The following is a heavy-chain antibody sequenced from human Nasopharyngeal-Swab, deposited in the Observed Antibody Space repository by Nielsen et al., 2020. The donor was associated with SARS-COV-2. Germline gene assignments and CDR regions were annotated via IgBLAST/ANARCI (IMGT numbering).Heavy chain of an antibody. J-gene: IGHJ4*02. CDR1: GFTFSSYS. CDR3: AKGALYYYDSSGYAHFDY. D-gene: IGHD3-22*01. CDR2: ISSSSSYI. V-gene: IGHV3-21*01. Sequence: GESLKISCAASGFTFSSYSMNWVRQAPGEGLEWVSSISSSSSYIYYADSVKGRFTISRDNAKNSLYLQMNSLRAEDTAVYYCAKGALYYYDSSGYAHFDYWGQGTLVTVSS.